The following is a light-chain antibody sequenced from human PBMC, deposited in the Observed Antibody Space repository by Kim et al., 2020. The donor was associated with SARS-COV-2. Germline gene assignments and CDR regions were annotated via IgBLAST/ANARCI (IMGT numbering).Light chain of an antibody. J-gene: IGLJ3*02. CDR1: NSDIGNYNR. Sequence: QSALTQPPSVSGSPGQSVTISCIGTNSDIGNYNRVSWYQQPPGTAPRLLINGVTNRPAGVPDRFTGSKSGNTASLTISGLQAEDEAEYYCASYARSDSLVFGGGTQLTVL. V-gene: IGLV2-18*02. CDR3: ASYARSDSLV. CDR2: GVT.